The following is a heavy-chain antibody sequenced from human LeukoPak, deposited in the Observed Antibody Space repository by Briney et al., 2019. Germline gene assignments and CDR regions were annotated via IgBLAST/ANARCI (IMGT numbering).Heavy chain of an antibody. D-gene: IGHD1-26*01. V-gene: IGHV3-21*01. CDR3: ARPKWELPMGGWFDP. CDR1: GVTFSSYS. J-gene: IGHJ5*02. CDR2: ISSSSSYI. Sequence: GGSLRLSCAASGVTFSSYSMNWVRQAPGKGLEWVSSISSSSSYIYYADSVKGRFTISRDNAKNSLYLQMNSLRAEDTAVYYCARPKWELPMGGWFDPWGQGTLVTVSS.